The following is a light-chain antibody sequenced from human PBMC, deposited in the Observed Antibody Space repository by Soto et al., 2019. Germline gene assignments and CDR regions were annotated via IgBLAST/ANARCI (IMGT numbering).Light chain of an antibody. CDR2: DVS. J-gene: IGLJ3*02. CDR3: SSYASGSSVV. V-gene: IGLV2-14*01. CDR1: SSDVGGYNY. Sequence: QSALTQPASVSGSPGQSITNSCTGTSSDVGGYNYVSWYQQQLGKAPKLIIYDVSNRPSGVSNRFSGSKSGYTASLTISGLQAEDEADYYCSSYASGSSVVFGGGTKLTVL.